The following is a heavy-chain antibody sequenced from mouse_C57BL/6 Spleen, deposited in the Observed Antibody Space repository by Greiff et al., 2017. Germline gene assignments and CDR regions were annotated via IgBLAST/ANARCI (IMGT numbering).Heavy chain of an antibody. CDR2: IFPGSGST. D-gene: IGHD1-1*01. V-gene: IGHV1-75*01. CDR3: ARSDYGSTYAMDY. J-gene: IGHJ4*01. Sequence: VQLQQSGPELVKPGASVKISCKASGYTFTDYYINWVKQRPGQGLECIGWIFPGSGSTYYNEKFKGKATLTVDKSSSTAYMLLSSLTSEDSAVYFCARSDYGSTYAMDYWGQGTSVTVSS. CDR1: GYTFTDYY.